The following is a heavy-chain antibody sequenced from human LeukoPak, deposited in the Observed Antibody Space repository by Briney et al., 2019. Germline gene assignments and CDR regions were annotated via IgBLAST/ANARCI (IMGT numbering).Heavy chain of an antibody. Sequence: PGGSLRLSCAASGFTFSSYAMSWVRQALGKGLEWVSAISGSGGSTYYADSVKGRFTISRDNSKNTLYLQMSSLRAEDSAIYYCARPYGDYYFDYWGQGTLVTVSS. CDR2: ISGSGGST. D-gene: IGHD4-17*01. CDR1: GFTFSSYA. J-gene: IGHJ4*02. V-gene: IGHV3-23*01. CDR3: ARPYGDYYFDY.